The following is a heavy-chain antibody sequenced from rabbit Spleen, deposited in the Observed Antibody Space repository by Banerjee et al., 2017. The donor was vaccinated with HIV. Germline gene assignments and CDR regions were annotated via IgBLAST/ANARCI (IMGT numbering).Heavy chain of an antibody. CDR2: IYTGSGST. V-gene: IGHV1S45*01. Sequence: QEQLVESGGGLVQPGASLTLTCTASGFSFSSSYYMCWVRQAPGKGLEWIGCIYTGSGSTYYASWAKGRFTISKTSSTTVTLQMTSLTAADTATYFCARSYSAWYYGMDLWGPGTLVTVS. J-gene: IGHJ6*01. D-gene: IGHD7-1*01. CDR3: ARSYSAWYYGMDL. CDR1: GFSFSSSYY.